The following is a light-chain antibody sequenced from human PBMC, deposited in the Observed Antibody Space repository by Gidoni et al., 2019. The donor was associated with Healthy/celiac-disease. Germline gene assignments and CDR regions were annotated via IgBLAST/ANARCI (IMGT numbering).Light chain of an antibody. V-gene: IGKV3-15*01. J-gene: IGKJ1*01. CDR2: GAS. CDR3: QQYNNWQGT. CDR1: QSVSSN. Sequence: EIVMTQSPATLSVSPGERATLSCRASQSVSSNLAWYQQKPGQAPRPLIYGASTRATGIPARFSCSGSGTEFTLTISSLQSEDFAVYYCQQYNNWQGTFXXXTKVEIK.